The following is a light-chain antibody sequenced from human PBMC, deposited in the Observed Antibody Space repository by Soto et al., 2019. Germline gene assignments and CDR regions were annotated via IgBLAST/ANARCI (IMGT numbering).Light chain of an antibody. CDR1: QRIDNF. J-gene: IGKJ2*01. V-gene: IGKV1-39*01. CDR3: QQRYKTSLSS. CDR2: GAS. Sequence: DIQMTQSPSFLSASVGDRVTITCRASQRIDNFLNWYQQKPGKAPKLLIYGASSLQSGVPSRFSGSDSGTDFTLTITSLQPEDSATYHCQQRYKTSLSSFGQGTKVEIK.